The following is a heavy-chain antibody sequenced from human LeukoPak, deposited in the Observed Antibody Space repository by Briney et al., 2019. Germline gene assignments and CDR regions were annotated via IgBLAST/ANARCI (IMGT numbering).Heavy chain of an antibody. CDR3: AKDIRCRDLGHCQLGFDY. Sequence: GGSLRLSCAASGFTFDDYAMHWVRQAPGKGLERVSLISGDGGSTYYADSVKGRFTISRDNSKNSLYLQMNSLRTEDTALYYCAKDIRCRDLGHCQLGFDYWGQGTLVTVSS. CDR2: ISGDGGST. J-gene: IGHJ4*02. V-gene: IGHV3-43*02. CDR1: GFTFDDYA. D-gene: IGHD1-1*01.